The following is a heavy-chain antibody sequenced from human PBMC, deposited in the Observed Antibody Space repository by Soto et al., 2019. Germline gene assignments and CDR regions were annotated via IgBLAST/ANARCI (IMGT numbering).Heavy chain of an antibody. CDR1: GGSFSGYY. D-gene: IGHD6-19*01. Sequence: QVQLQQWGAGLLKPSETLSLTCAVYGGSFSGYYWSWIRQPPGKGLEWIGEINHSGSTNYNPSLKSLVTISVDTSKNQVALKLSSVTAADTAVYYCARGGGYSSGWYGGRAFDIWGQGTMVTVSS. CDR2: INHSGST. V-gene: IGHV4-34*01. CDR3: ARGGGYSSGWYGGRAFDI. J-gene: IGHJ3*02.